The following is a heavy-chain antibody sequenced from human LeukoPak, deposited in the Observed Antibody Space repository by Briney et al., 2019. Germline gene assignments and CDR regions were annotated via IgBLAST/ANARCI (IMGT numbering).Heavy chain of an antibody. CDR1: GFTLDDYA. CDR2: ISWNSGTI. D-gene: IGHD6-13*01. V-gene: IGHV3-9*01. Sequence: PGRSLRLSCAASGFTLDDYAMHWVRQAPGKSLEWVSGISWNSGTIGYADSVKGRFTISRDNAKNSLYLQLDSLRAEDTALYYCTKGSGSIGMAAAGLDYWGQGTLVTVSS. J-gene: IGHJ4*02. CDR3: TKGSGSIGMAAAGLDY.